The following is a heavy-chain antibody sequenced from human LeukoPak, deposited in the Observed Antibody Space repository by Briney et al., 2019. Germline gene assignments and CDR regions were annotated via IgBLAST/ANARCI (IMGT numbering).Heavy chain of an antibody. D-gene: IGHD6-19*01. V-gene: IGHV4-59*12. Sequence: SETQSLTCTVSGGSISSYYWSWIRQPPGKGLEWIGYIYYSGSTNYNPSLKSRVTISVDTSKNQFSLKLSSVTAADTAVYYCARVVAVAGTSEYFQHWGQGTLVTVSS. J-gene: IGHJ1*01. CDR1: GGSISSYY. CDR2: IYYSGST. CDR3: ARVVAVAGTSEYFQH.